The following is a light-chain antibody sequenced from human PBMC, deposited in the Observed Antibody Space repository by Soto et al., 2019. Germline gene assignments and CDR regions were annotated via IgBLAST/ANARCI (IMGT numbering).Light chain of an antibody. CDR1: QSMSDY. J-gene: IGKJ1*01. CDR3: QKSYNTPWT. V-gene: IGKV1-39*01. Sequence: DIQMTQSPSSLSASVGDRVTITCRASQSMSDYLSWYQQKPGMAPKLLIYGATTLERGVPSRFSGSGSGTDFSLTISSLQPEDCATYHCQKSYNTPWTFGQGTKVEVK. CDR2: GAT.